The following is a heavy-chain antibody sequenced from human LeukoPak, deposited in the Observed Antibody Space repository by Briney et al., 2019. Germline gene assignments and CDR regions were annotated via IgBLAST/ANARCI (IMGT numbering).Heavy chain of an antibody. Sequence: SETLSLPCTVSGGSISSSSYYWGWIRQPPGKGLEWIGSIYYSGSTYYNPSLKSRVTISVDTSKNQFSLKLSSVTAADTAVYYCARRRYYGSGSYDYWGQGTLVTVSS. CDR2: IYYSGST. CDR3: ARRRYYGSGSYDY. J-gene: IGHJ4*02. D-gene: IGHD3-10*01. CDR1: GGSISSSSYY. V-gene: IGHV4-39*01.